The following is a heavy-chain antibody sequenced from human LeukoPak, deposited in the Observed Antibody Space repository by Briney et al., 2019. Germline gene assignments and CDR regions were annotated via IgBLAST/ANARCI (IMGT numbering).Heavy chain of an antibody. V-gene: IGHV3-48*03. CDR3: ARDSGYGSGSSFDC. J-gene: IGHJ4*02. CDR2: IYASGSSM. CDR1: GFTFNSHD. D-gene: IGHD3-10*01. Sequence: GGSLRLCCVASGFTFNSHDMNWVRQAPGKGLEWVSYIYASGSSMYYADSVKGRFTISRDNARDSVYLQMNSLRAEDTAVYYCARDSGYGSGSSFDCWGQGTLVTVSS.